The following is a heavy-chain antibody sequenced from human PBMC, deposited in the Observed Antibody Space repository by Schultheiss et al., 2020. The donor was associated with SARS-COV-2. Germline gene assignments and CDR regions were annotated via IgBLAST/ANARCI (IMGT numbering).Heavy chain of an antibody. J-gene: IGHJ6*03. V-gene: IGHV4-39*07. Sequence: SETLSLTCTVSGGSISSSSYYWGWIRQPPGKGLEWIGRIYTSGSTNYNPSLKSRVTMSVDTSKNQFSLKLSSVTAADTAVYYCARAAATTLYYYYMDVWGKGTTVTVSS. CDR1: GGSISSSSYY. D-gene: IGHD5-12*01. CDR2: IYTSGST. CDR3: ARAAATTLYYYYMDV.